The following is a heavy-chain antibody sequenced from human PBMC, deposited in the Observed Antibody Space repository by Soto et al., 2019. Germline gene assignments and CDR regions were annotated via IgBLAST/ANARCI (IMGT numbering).Heavy chain of an antibody. J-gene: IGHJ6*02. Sequence: QVQLVQSGAEVKKTGASVKVSCKASGYTFTSYYMHWVRLAPGQGLEWMGIVNPDGGGTSYAQQFQSRVIMTRDTSTSTVYMEMSSLRSEDTAVYYCAVGGNYLSMDVWGQGTTVTVSS. V-gene: IGHV1-46*01. CDR2: VNPDGGGT. D-gene: IGHD4-4*01. CDR3: AVGGNYLSMDV. CDR1: GYTFTSYY.